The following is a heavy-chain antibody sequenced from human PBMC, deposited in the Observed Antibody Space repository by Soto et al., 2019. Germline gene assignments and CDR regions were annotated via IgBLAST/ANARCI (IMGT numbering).Heavy chain of an antibody. V-gene: IGHV4-34*01. CDR2: INHRGSI. CDR1: GGTLSGYY. D-gene: IGHD6-6*01. J-gene: IGHJ6*02. CDR3: ARWTFSSLNYYYGMYV. Sequence: NPSETLSLTCAAYGGTLSGYYLSWIRQPPAKGLEWIGEINHRGSIVYNPSLKRRVTISVYTSNNQFSLNLKSVTAADTAVYYCARWTFSSLNYYYGMYVWGQGTTVTVSS.